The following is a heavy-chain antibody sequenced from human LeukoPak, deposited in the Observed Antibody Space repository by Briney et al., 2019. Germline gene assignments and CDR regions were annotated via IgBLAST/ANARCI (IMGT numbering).Heavy chain of an antibody. V-gene: IGHV3-7*03. CDR1: GFMFSNYW. CDR3: ACTNTLDV. J-gene: IGHJ6*04. CDR2: IYQDGSKK. D-gene: IGHD2-8*01. Sequence: GGSLRLSCAASGFMFSNYWMNWVRQAPGKGLEWVANIYQDGSKKSYVDSVKGRFTISRDNAKNSLYLQMNSLRAEDTAVYYCACTNTLDVWGKGATVTVSS.